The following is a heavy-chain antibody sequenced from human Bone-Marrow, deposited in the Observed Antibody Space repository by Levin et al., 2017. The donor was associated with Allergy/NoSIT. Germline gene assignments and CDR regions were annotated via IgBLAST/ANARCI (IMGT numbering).Heavy chain of an antibody. CDR2: ISSDSSPK. Sequence: GGSLRLSCAASGFTFSGYSMNWVRQAPGKGLEWVSYISSDSSPKYYADSVRGRFAIYRDNAKKSVFMEMNSLRDDDTAVYYCARGKVAGSRHFDLWGRGTLVTVSS. CDR3: ARGKVAGSRHFDL. J-gene: IGHJ2*01. CDR1: GFTFSGYS. V-gene: IGHV3-48*02.